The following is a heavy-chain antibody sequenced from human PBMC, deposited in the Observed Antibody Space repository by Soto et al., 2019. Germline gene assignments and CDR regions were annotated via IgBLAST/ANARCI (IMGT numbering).Heavy chain of an antibody. Sequence: EVQLVESGGGLVKPGGSLRLSCAASGFTFSSYSMNWVRQAPGKGLEWVSSISSSSSYIYYADSVKGRFTISRDNAKNSLYLKMNSLRAEDTAVYYCARVIRGYDYYFDYWGQGTLVTVSS. CDR3: ARVIRGYDYYFDY. CDR1: GFTFSSYS. V-gene: IGHV3-21*01. CDR2: ISSSSSYI. J-gene: IGHJ4*02. D-gene: IGHD5-12*01.